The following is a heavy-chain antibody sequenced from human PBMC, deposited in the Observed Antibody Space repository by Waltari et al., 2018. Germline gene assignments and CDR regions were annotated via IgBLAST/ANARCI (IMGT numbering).Heavy chain of an antibody. V-gene: IGHV4-39*01. J-gene: IGHJ5*02. CDR1: NVSLSSGAYH. CDR3: ARAECSTSSCFFVSGFDP. D-gene: IGHD6-6*01. CDR2: IYYRGST. Sequence: QLHLQESGPELVKPSETLYLTCTVSNVSLSSGAYHWGWIRQPAGKGPEWIGNIYYRGSTYYNPSLESRFAISVDTSKNQFFLSLTSVTAADAAIYYCARAECSTSSCFFVSGFDPWGQGIQVTVSS.